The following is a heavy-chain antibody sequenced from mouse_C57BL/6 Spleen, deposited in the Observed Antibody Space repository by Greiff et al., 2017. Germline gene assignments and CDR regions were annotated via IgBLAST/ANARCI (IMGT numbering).Heavy chain of an antibody. J-gene: IGHJ2*01. CDR2: IDPSDSYT. V-gene: IGHV1-69*01. CDR3: ASWRLYYFDY. D-gene: IGHD3-3*01. CDR1: GYTFTSYW. Sequence: QVQLKQPGAELVMPGASVKLSCKASGYTFTSYWMHWVKQRPGQGLEWIGEIDPSDSYTNYNQKFKGKSTLTVDKSSSTAYMQLSSLTSEDSAVYYCASWRLYYFDYWGQGTTLTVSS.